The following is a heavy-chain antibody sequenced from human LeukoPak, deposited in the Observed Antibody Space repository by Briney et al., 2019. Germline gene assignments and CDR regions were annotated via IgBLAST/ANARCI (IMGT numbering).Heavy chain of an antibody. CDR1: GFTFSRYY. D-gene: IGHD6-13*01. J-gene: IGHJ4*02. V-gene: IGHV3-74*01. CDR3: TRVFAGDEYSSSGY. Sequence: GVSLRLSCAASGFTFSRYYMHWVRQAPGKGLVWVSRINSDGSGTTYADSVKGRFTVSRDNAKNTLYLQMNSLRVEDTAMYYCTRVFAGDEYSSSGYWGQGTLVTVSS. CDR2: INSDGSGT.